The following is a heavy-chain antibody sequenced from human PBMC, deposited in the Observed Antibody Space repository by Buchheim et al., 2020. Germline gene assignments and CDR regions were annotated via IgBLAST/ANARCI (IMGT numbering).Heavy chain of an antibody. CDR1: GVSINTGTFY. Sequence: QVQLQESGPGLVKPSQTLSLTCTVSGVSINTGTFYWSWIRQHPGKGLEWIGYVYYTGRAYPNPSLKSRVSIAVDTSQNQFPLNLASVTAADTAVYYCARDRGAHDFGPIDYWGQGAL. CDR3: ARDRGAHDFGPIDY. CDR2: VYYTGRA. D-gene: IGHD4-17*01. J-gene: IGHJ4*02. V-gene: IGHV4-31*03.